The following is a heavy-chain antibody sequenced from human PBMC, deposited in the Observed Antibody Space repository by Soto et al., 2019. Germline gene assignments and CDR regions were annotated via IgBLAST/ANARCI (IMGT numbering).Heavy chain of an antibody. Sequence: EVQLVESGGSLVQPGGSLRLSCAASGFTVSNNFLSWVRQAPGKGLEWVSVIYGGGDTYYADSVKGRFTISRDNSKNTLHLQMKSLRVEDTAVYYCAMEAEDTHVPEYWGQGTRFTVSS. V-gene: IGHV3-66*01. CDR2: IYGGGDT. CDR3: AMEAEDTHVPEY. D-gene: IGHD2-2*01. J-gene: IGHJ4*02. CDR1: GFTVSNNF.